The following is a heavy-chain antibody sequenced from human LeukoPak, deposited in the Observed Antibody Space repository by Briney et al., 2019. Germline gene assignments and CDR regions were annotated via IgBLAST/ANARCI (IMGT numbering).Heavy chain of an antibody. J-gene: IGHJ5*02. CDR1: GGSFSGYY. V-gene: IGHV4-34*01. Sequence: SETLSLTCAVYGGSFSGYYWSWIRQSPGKGLEWIGEINHSGSTNYNPSLKSRVTISVDTSKNQFSLKLSSVTAADTAVYYCARGPRLYYCSSTSCALDWFDPWGQGTLVTVSS. D-gene: IGHD2-2*01. CDR2: INHSGST. CDR3: ARGPRLYYCSSTSCALDWFDP.